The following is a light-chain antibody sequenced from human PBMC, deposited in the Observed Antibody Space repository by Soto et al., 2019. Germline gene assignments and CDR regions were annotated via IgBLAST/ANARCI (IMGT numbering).Light chain of an antibody. CDR1: SSDVGSYNL. CDR3: CSYGGGSLAV. CDR2: EGS. Sequence: QSALTQPASVSGSPGQSITISCTGTSSDVGSYNLVSWYQQHPGKAPKLMIYEGSKRPSGVSNRFSGSKSGNTASLTISGLQAEDEADCYCCSYGGGSLAVFGGGTPLAVL. V-gene: IGLV2-23*01. J-gene: IGLJ7*01.